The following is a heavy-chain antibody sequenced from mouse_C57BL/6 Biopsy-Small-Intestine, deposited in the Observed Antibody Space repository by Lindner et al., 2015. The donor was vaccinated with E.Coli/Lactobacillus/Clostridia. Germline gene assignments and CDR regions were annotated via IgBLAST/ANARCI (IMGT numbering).Heavy chain of an antibody. D-gene: IGHD2-5*01. CDR3: ARPIYYSNYAFAY. CDR1: GFVFSNYD. J-gene: IGHJ3*01. CDR2: ISSGGSYT. V-gene: IGHV5-6*01. Sequence: VQLQESGGDLVKPGGSLKLSCAASGFVFSNYDMSWVRQIPDKRLEWVATISSGGSYTYYTDSVKGRLTISRDNARNTLYLQMSSLKSEDTAMFYCARPIYYSNYAFAYWGQGTLVTVS.